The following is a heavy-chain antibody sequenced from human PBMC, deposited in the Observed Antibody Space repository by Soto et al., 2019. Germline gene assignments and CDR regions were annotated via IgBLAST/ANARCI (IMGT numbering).Heavy chain of an antibody. J-gene: IGHJ4*02. Sequence: ASVKVSCKASGYTFTSYGISWVRQAPGKGLEWMGWISAYNGNTNYAQKLQGRVTMTADTSTSTAYMELRSLRSDDTAVYYCATDVTRGYAPFDYWGQGTLVTVSS. D-gene: IGHD5-12*01. V-gene: IGHV1-18*01. CDR3: ATDVTRGYAPFDY. CDR1: GYTFTSYG. CDR2: ISAYNGNT.